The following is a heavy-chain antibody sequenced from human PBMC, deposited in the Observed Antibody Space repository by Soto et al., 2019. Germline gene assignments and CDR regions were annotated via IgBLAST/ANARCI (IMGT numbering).Heavy chain of an antibody. CDR1: VFSLSNARMG. Sequence: QVTLKESGPVLVKPTENLTLTCTVSVFSLSNARMGLSWIRQPPGKALEGLAHIFSNDEKSYSTSLKSRLNSSKDTSKSQVVLSRTNMDPLDTATFYCAPKHTGGSGWYYFDYGGQGTQVTVSS. V-gene: IGHV2-26*01. CDR2: IFSNDEK. J-gene: IGHJ4*02. D-gene: IGHD6-19*01. CDR3: APKHTGGSGWYYFDY.